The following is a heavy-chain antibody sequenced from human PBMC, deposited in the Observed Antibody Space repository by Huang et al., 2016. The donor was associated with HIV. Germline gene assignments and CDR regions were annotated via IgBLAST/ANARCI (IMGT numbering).Heavy chain of an antibody. D-gene: IGHD1-7*01. CDR3: ARRYNWNYVAHGFDI. CDR1: GFTFSDYS. CDR2: ISGSSTYI. Sequence: EVQLVESGGGLVRPGGSLTLSCAASGFTFSDYSMSWVRQAPGKGREWVSQISGSSTYIYYVDSVKGRVAISRDNAKNLLFLQMNSLRAEDTALYYCARRYNWNYVAHGFDIWGQGTMVTVSS. J-gene: IGHJ3*02. V-gene: IGHV3-21*06.